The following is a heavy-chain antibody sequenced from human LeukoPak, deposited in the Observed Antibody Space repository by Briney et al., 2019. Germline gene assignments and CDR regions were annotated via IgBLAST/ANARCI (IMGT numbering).Heavy chain of an antibody. J-gene: IGHJ4*02. CDR2: ISYDGSNK. CDR3: ARDCCSGGYFDY. D-gene: IGHD2-15*01. V-gene: IGHV3-30-3*01. Sequence: PGRSRRLSCAASGFTFSSYAMHWVRQAPGKGLEWVAVISYDGSNKYYADSVKGRFTISRDSSKNTLYLQMNSLRAEDTAVYYCARDCCSGGYFDYWGQGTLVTVSS. CDR1: GFTFSSYA.